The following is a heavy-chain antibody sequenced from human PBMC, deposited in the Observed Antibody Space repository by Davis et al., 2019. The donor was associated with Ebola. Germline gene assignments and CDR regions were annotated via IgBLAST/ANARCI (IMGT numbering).Heavy chain of an antibody. CDR2: VSTNSLYI. Sequence: PGGSLRLSCAASGFTFTSHSMIWVRQAPGKGLEWVASVSTNSLYIYYADSVKGRFTISRDNAKRSLYLQMNSLRAEDTAVYYCAKVGSGWYLDYWGQGTLVTVSS. J-gene: IGHJ4*02. CDR1: GFTFTSHS. V-gene: IGHV3-21*04. D-gene: IGHD6-19*01. CDR3: AKVGSGWYLDY.